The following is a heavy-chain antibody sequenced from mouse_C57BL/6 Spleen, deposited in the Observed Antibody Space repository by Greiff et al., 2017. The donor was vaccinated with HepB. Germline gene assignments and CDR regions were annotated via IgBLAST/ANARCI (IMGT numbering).Heavy chain of an antibody. CDR3: ARVGGFYFDY. J-gene: IGHJ2*01. V-gene: IGHV1-15*01. Sequence: VQLQQSGAELVRPGASVTLSCKASGYTFTDYEMHWVKQTPVHGLEWIGAIDPETGGTAYNQKFKGKAILTADKSSSTAYMELRSLTSEDSAVYYCARVGGFYFDYWGQGTTLTVSS. CDR1: GYTFTDYE. D-gene: IGHD4-1*01. CDR2: IDPETGGT.